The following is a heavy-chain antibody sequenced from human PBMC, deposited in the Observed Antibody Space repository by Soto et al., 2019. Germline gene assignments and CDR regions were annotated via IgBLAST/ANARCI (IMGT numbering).Heavy chain of an antibody. CDR1: GGSISSYY. CDR3: ASDSWGSPLYYYYGMDV. Sequence: SETLSLTCTVSGGSISSYYWSWIRQPDGKGLEWIGRIYTSGSTNYNPSLKSRVTMSVDTSKNQFSLKLSSVTAADTAVYYCASDSWGSPLYYYYGMDVWGQGTTVTVSS. CDR2: IYTSGST. D-gene: IGHD7-27*01. J-gene: IGHJ6*02. V-gene: IGHV4-4*07.